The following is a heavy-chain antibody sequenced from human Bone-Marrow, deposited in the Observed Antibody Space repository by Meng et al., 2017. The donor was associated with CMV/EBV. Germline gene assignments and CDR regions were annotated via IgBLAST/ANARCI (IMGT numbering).Heavy chain of an antibody. CDR3: ARFLVWYQLLFDY. Sequence: GESLKISCAAFGFTFSDFWMNWVRLAPGKGLEWVANIKKDGSEKYYVDSVRGRFTISRDNAKNSLYLQMNSLRAEDTAVYYCARFLVWYQLLFDYWGQGTLVTVSS. CDR1: GFTFSDFW. J-gene: IGHJ4*02. CDR2: IKKDGSEK. V-gene: IGHV3-7*01. D-gene: IGHD2-2*01.